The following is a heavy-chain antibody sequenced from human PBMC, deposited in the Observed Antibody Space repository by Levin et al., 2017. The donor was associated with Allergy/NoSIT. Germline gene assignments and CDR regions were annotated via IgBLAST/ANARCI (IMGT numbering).Heavy chain of an antibody. J-gene: IGHJ5*02. V-gene: IGHV3-9*01. Sequence: SLKISCAASGFTFDDYAMHWVRQAPGKGLEWVSGISWNSGSIGYADSVKGRFTISRDNAKNSLYLQMNSLRAEDTALYYCAKTKYQLLRGWFDPWGQGTLVTVSS. CDR2: ISWNSGSI. D-gene: IGHD2-2*01. CDR3: AKTKYQLLRGWFDP. CDR1: GFTFDDYA.